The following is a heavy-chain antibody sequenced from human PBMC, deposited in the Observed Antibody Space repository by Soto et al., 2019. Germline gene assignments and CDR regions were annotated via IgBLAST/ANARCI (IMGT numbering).Heavy chain of an antibody. D-gene: IGHD6-13*01. CDR1: GYRFTSYW. Sequence: GESLKISCKGSGYRFTSYWIGWVRQMPGKGLEWVGIIYPGDSDTRYSPSFQGQVTISADKSTSTAYLQWSSLEASDTAMYYCAREYSSSWYDYWGQGTLVTVSS. CDR2: IYPGDSDT. J-gene: IGHJ4*02. CDR3: AREYSSSWYDY. V-gene: IGHV5-51*01.